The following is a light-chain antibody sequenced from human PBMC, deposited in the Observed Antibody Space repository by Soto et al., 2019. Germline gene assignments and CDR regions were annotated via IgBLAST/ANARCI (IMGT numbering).Light chain of an antibody. CDR3: CSYTSINNTLL. CDR1: SSDIGGYNF. CDR2: DVA. Sequence: QSALTQPASVSGSPGQSITISCTGTSSDIGGYNFVSWYQQHPGKAAKLMIYDVANRPSGVSNRFSGSKSGNTASLTISGLQAEDEADYYCCSYTSINNTLLFGTGTKVTVL. J-gene: IGLJ1*01. V-gene: IGLV2-14*01.